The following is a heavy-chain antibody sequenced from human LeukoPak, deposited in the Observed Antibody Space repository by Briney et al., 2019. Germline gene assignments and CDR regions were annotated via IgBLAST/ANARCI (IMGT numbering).Heavy chain of an antibody. V-gene: IGHV4-39*01. CDR3: ARHPFAKSAPFDY. CDR1: GGSISSSISY. D-gene: IGHD2/OR15-2a*01. Sequence: PSETLSLTCTVSGGSISSSISYWGWIRPPPGKGLEWIATIYYSGSTYYSPSLKSRVTISVDTSKNQFSLKVTSMTAADTAVYYCARHPFAKSAPFDYWGQGTLVTVSS. CDR2: IYYSGST. J-gene: IGHJ4*02.